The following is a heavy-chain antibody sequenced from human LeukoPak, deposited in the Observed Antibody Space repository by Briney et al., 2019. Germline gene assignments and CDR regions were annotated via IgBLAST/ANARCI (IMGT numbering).Heavy chain of an antibody. D-gene: IGHD4-17*01. CDR2: INHSGST. CDR3: ASSIDYGDYEGDY. CDR1: GGSFGGYY. V-gene: IGHV4-34*01. Sequence: KPSETLSLTCAVYGGSFGGYYWSWIRQPPGKGLEWIGEINHSGSTNYNPSLKSRVTISVDTSKNQFSLKLSSVTAADTAVYYCASSIDYGDYEGDYWGQGTLVTVSS. J-gene: IGHJ4*02.